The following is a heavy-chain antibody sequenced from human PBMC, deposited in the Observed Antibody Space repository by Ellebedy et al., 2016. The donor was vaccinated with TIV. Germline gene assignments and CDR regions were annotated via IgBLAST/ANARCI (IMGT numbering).Heavy chain of an antibody. CDR1: GFTFSSYA. J-gene: IGHJ3*02. CDR2: ISYDGSNK. CDR3: ARDSSTGGGAFDI. D-gene: IGHD3-16*01. V-gene: IGHV3-30-3*01. Sequence: PGGSLRLSCAASGFTFSSYAMHWVRQAPGKGLEWVAVISYDGSNKYYADSVKGRFTISRDNSKNTLYLQMNSLRAEDTAVYYCARDSSTGGGAFDIWGQGTMVTVSS.